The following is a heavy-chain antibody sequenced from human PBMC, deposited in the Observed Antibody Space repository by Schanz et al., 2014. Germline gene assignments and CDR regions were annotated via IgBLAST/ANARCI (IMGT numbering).Heavy chain of an antibody. CDR3: ARGYSNIWSPMAY. Sequence: QVQLVESGGGVVQPGGSLRLSCAASGFTFSSYGMHWVRQAPGKGLEWVAFIRYDGSNKYYADSVKGRFTITRDIAKNSLSLQMNSLRAEDTAVYYCARGYSNIWSPMAYWGQGTLVAVSS. J-gene: IGHJ4*02. D-gene: IGHD6-13*01. CDR2: IRYDGSNK. V-gene: IGHV3-30*02. CDR1: GFTFSSYG.